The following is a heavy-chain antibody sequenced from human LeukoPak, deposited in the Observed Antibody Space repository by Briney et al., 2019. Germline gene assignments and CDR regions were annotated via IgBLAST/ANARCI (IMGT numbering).Heavy chain of an antibody. Sequence: SVKVSCKASGYTFTSYGISWVRQAPGQGLEWMGGIIPIFGTANYAQKFQGRVTITADESTSTAYMELSSLRSEDTAVYYCARNPAEYSSSWLKTRRYWYFDLWGRGTLVTVSS. CDR3: ARNPAEYSSSWLKTRRYWYFDL. CDR1: GYTFTSYG. V-gene: IGHV1-69*13. J-gene: IGHJ2*01. CDR2: IIPIFGTA. D-gene: IGHD6-13*01.